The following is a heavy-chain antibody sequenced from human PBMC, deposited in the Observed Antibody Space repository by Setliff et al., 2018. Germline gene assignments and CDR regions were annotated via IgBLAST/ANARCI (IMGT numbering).Heavy chain of an antibody. Sequence: SETLSLTCTVSGDSITSGSVYWSWIRQPAGKGLEWIGRIFPTGATNYNPDLKSRVTMSVDTSKKRFSLMLRSVTAADTAVYYCRLWSHSYHNDYWGQGTLVTVSS. CDR2: IFPTGAT. V-gene: IGHV4-61*02. CDR3: RLWSHSYHNDY. CDR1: GDSITSGSVY. J-gene: IGHJ4*02. D-gene: IGHD3-16*02.